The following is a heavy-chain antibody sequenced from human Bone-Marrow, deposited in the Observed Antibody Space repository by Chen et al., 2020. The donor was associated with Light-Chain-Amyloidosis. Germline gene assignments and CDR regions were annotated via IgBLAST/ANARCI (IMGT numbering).Heavy chain of an antibody. J-gene: IGHJ4*02. D-gene: IGHD3-9*01. CDR1: SRSISSDNYY. CDR2: IYFRGDT. V-gene: IGHV4-39*01. CDR3: VRQRRGIGWLPVY. Sequence: QLQLQESGPGLVKTSETLSLTCTVSSRSISSDNYYWGWIRQPPGQGLEWIGSIYFRGDTYYRPSLRSRVTISVDTSKNQFSLILNSMTAADTAVYYCVRQRRGIGWLPVYWGQGTLVTVSS.